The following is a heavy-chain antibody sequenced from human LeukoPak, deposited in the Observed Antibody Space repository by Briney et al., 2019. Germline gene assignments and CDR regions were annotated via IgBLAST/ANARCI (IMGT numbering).Heavy chain of an antibody. D-gene: IGHD3-10*01. CDR1: GYSFTSYW. CDR2: IYPGASDT. J-gene: IGHJ4*02. Sequence: GESLKISCKGSGYSFTSYWIGWVRQMPGKGLEWMGIIYPGASDTRYSPSFQGQVTISADKSISTAYLQWSSLKASDTAMYYCARAGSEVPVIPFFDSWGQGTLVTVSS. CDR3: ARAGSEVPVIPFFDS. V-gene: IGHV5-51*01.